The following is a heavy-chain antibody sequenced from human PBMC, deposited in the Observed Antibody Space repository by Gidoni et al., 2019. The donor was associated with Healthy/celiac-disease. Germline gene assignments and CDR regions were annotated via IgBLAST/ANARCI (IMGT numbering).Heavy chain of an antibody. CDR1: GSSFTSYW. Sequence: EVQLVQPGAEVKKPGESLKISCKGSGSSFTSYWIGWVRQMPGNGLEWMVIIYPGDSDTRYSPSFQGQVTISADKSISTAYLQWSSLKASDTAMYYCARLPLAAAGTSSLFDYWGQGTLVTVSS. D-gene: IGHD6-13*01. J-gene: IGHJ4*02. CDR3: ARLPLAAAGTSSLFDY. V-gene: IGHV5-51*01. CDR2: IYPGDSDT.